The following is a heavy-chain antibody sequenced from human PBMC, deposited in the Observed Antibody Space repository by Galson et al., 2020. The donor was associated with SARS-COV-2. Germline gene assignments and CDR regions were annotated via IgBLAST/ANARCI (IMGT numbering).Heavy chain of an antibody. V-gene: IGHV4-31*03. J-gene: IGHJ3*02. CDR3: ARASTIFRVVIDAFDI. D-gene: IGHD3-3*01. CDR2: IYYSGST. Sequence: SETMSLTCTVSGGSISSGGYYWSWIRQHPGKGLEWIGYIYYSGSTYYNPSLKSRVTISVDTSKNQFSLKLSSVTAADTAVYYCARASTIFRVVIDAFDIWGQGTMVTVSS. CDR1: GGSISSGGYY.